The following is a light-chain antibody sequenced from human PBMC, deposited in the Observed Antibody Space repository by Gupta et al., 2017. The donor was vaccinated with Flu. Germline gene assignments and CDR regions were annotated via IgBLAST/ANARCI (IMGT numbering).Light chain of an antibody. CDR1: PSRLHNNGYNF. Sequence: IVVTQSPLSLPVTPGEPAYISCRSSPSRLHNNGYNFLDWFLQKPAQAPQLIIYLGSQSDSGATDRFSGSGEGKDFTHKSSRGEEEDVGVYYGTQDLPTPTFGQGTPVEIK. J-gene: IGKJ5*01. V-gene: IGKV2-28*01. CDR3: TQDLPTPT. CDR2: LGS.